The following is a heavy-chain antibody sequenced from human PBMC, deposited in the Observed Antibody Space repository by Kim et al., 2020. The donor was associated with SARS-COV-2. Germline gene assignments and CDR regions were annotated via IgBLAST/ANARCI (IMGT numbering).Heavy chain of an antibody. Sequence: ASVKVSCKGSGYTFTTYSISWVRQAPGQGLECMGWISAYSGNRNYAQKVQGRVTMTTDTSTSSAYMELRSLRSDDTAVYYCARLLGGGRYYDYWGQGTLVTVSS. CDR1: GYTFTTYS. CDR3: ARLLGGGRYYDY. V-gene: IGHV1-18*01. J-gene: IGHJ4*02. CDR2: ISAYSGNR. D-gene: IGHD1-26*01.